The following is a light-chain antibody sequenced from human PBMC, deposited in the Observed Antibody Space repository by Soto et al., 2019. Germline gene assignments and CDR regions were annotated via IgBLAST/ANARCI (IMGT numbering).Light chain of an antibody. CDR3: LHSYRGARV. V-gene: IGLV7-46*01. Sequence: QAVVTQEPSLTVSPGGTVTLTCGSSTGAVTSGHYPYWFQQKPGQAPRTLIYDTSNKPSWTPARFSGSLLGGKAALTLSGAQPEDEAEYYCLHSYRGARVFGTGTKVTVL. CDR1: TGAVTSGHY. CDR2: DTS. J-gene: IGLJ1*01.